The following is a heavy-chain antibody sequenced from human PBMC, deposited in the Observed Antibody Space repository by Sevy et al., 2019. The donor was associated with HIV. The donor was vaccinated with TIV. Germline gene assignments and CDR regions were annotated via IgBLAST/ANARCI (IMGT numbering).Heavy chain of an antibody. CDR3: AREGCTKPHDY. CDR1: GFTFSKYS. Sequence: GGSRRLSCAASGFTFSKYSMSWVRQPPGKGLEWVSTLSFGCGKINYADSVKGRFTISRDNSKSSVYLQMNNLRPEDTAVYYCAREGCTKPHDYWGQGTLVTVSS. V-gene: IGHV3-23*01. D-gene: IGHD2-8*01. J-gene: IGHJ4*02. CDR2: LSFGCGKI.